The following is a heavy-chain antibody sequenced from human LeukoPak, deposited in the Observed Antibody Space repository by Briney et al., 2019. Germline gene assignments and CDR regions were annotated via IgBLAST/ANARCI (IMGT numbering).Heavy chain of an antibody. V-gene: IGHV4-30-2*01. CDR2: IYHSGST. CDR3: AHSSRESGKAIDY. CDR1: GGSISSGGYS. D-gene: IGHD4-23*01. Sequence: PSETLSLTCAVSGGSISSGGYSWSWIRQPPGKGLEWIGYIYHSGSTYYNPSLKSRVTISVDRSKNQFSLKLSSVTAADTAVYYCAHSSRESGKAIDYWGQGTLVTVSS. J-gene: IGHJ4*02.